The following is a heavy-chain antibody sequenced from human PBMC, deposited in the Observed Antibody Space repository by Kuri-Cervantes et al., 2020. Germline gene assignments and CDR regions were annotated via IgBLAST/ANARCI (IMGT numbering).Heavy chain of an antibody. Sequence: GGSLRLSCAASGFTFSSYAMHWVRQAPGKGLEWVAVISYDGSNKYYADSVKGRFTISRDNSKNTLYLQMNSLRAEDTAVYYCARGGPYGGNRFWDYWGQGTLVTVSS. V-gene: IGHV3-30-3*01. CDR1: GFTFSSYA. D-gene: IGHD4-23*01. CDR3: ARGGPYGGNRFWDY. CDR2: ISYDGSNK. J-gene: IGHJ4*02.